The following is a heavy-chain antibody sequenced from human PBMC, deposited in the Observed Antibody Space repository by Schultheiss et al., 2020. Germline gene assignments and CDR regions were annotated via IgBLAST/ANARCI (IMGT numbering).Heavy chain of an antibody. Sequence: SETLSLTCAVYGGSFSGYYWSWIRQPPGKGLEWIGEMYHSGGTNYNPSLKSRVTISVDTSKNQFSLKLSSVTAADTAVYYCARTEMATITYYYYGMDVWGQGTTVTVSS. CDR1: GGSFSGYY. CDR3: ARTEMATITYYYYGMDV. V-gene: IGHV4-34*09. J-gene: IGHJ6*02. CDR2: MYHSGGT. D-gene: IGHD5-24*01.